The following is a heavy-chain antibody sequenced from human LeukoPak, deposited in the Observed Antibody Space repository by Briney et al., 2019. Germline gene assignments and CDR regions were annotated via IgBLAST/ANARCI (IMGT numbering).Heavy chain of an antibody. V-gene: IGHV3-33*01. CDR3: TRRVVGTVTTSAFDI. J-gene: IGHJ3*02. CDR2: IWYDGSNK. Sequence: PGGSLRLSCAASGFTFSSYGMHWVRQAPGKGLEWVAVIWYDGSNKYYADSVKGRFTISRDNSKNTLYLQMNSLKTEDTAVYYCTRRVVGTVTTSAFDIWGQGTMVTVSS. CDR1: GFTFSSYG. D-gene: IGHD4-17*01.